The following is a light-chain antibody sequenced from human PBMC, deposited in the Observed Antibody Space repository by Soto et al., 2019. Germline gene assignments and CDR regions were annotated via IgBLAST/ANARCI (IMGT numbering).Light chain of an antibody. V-gene: IGKV4-1*01. J-gene: IGKJ1*01. Sequence: DIVMTQSPDSLAVSLGERATINCKSSQSVLYSSNNKNYLAWYQQKPGKAPKLLIYKASTLKSGVPSRFSGSGSGTEFTLTISSLRPDDFATYYCQHYNSYSEAFGQGTKVDIK. CDR2: KAS. CDR1: QSVLYSSNNKNY. CDR3: QHYNSYSEA.